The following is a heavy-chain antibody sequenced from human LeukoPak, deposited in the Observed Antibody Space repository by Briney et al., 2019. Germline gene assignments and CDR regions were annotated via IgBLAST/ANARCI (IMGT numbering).Heavy chain of an antibody. CDR2: ISSRSSYI. D-gene: IGHD3-22*01. CDR3: ARAPPKGNFYDSSAYGENDY. Sequence: PGGSLSLSCAASGFTFSSYTMNWVRQAPGKGLEWVSSISSRSSYIHYADSVKGRFTISRDNAKNSLYLQMNSLRAEDTAVYYCARAPPKGNFYDSSAYGENDYWGQGTLVTVSS. J-gene: IGHJ4*02. CDR1: GFTFSSYT. V-gene: IGHV3-21*01.